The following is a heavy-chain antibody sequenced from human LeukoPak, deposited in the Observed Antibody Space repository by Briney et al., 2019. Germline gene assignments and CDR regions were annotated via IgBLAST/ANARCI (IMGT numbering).Heavy chain of an antibody. Sequence: GGSLRLSCAASGFTFSSYWMSWVRLAPGKGLEWVANIKQDGSAKFYVESVKGRFAISRDNAKKSLYLQMNSPRAEDTAVYYCVRDGDFWSAQGAFDIWGQGTMVTVSS. CDR3: VRDGDFWSAQGAFDI. CDR1: GFTFSSYW. V-gene: IGHV3-7*01. CDR2: IKQDGSAK. D-gene: IGHD3-3*01. J-gene: IGHJ3*02.